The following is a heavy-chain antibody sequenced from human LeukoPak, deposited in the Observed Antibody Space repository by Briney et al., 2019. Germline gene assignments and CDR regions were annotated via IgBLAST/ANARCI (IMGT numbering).Heavy chain of an antibody. CDR1: GGSISSGGYY. CDR2: IYHSGST. Sequence: SQTLSLTCTVSGGSISSGGYYWSWIRQPPGKGLEWIGYIYHSGSTYYNPSLKSRVTISVDRSKNQFSLKLSSVTAADTAVYYCAREMIGATMTGAFDIWGQGTMVTVSS. D-gene: IGHD3-22*01. J-gene: IGHJ3*02. V-gene: IGHV4-30-2*01. CDR3: AREMIGATMTGAFDI.